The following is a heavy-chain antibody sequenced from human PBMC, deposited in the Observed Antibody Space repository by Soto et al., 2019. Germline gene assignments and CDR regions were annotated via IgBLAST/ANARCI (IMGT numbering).Heavy chain of an antibody. CDR1: GGSFSGYY. Sequence: PSETLSLTCAVYGGSFSGYYWSWIRQPPGKGLEWIGEINHSGSTNYNPSLKSRVTISVDTSKNQFSLKLSSVTAADTAVYYCARGRITIFGVAIYYMDVWGKGTTLTVSS. D-gene: IGHD3-3*01. J-gene: IGHJ6*03. V-gene: IGHV4-34*01. CDR3: ARGRITIFGVAIYYMDV. CDR2: INHSGST.